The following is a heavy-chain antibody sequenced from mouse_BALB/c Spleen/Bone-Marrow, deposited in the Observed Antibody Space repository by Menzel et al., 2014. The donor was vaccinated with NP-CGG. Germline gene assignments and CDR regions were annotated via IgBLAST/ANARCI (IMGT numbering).Heavy chain of an antibody. D-gene: IGHD1-2*01. J-gene: IGHJ3*01. CDR3: TRGTTAGFAY. CDR2: ISYSANT. Sequence: EVKLVDSGPGLVKPSQSLSLTCTVTGYSITSDYAWNWIRQFPGNKLEWMGYISYSANTNYNPSLKSRISITRDTSKNQFFLQLNSVTAEDTATYYCTRGTTAGFAYWGLGTLVTVSA. V-gene: IGHV3-2*02. CDR1: GYSITSDYA.